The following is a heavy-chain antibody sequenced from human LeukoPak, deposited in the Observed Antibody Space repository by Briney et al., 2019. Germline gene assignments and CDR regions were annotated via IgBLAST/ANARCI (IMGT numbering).Heavy chain of an antibody. Sequence: PSETLSLTCTVSGGSISSYYWSWIRQPPGKGLEWIGYIYYSGSTNYNPSLKSRVTISVDTSKNQFSLKLSSVTAADTAVYYCARDNKGQREAFDIWGQGTMVTVSS. CDR3: ARDNKGQREAFDI. CDR1: GGSISSYY. CDR2: IYYSGST. J-gene: IGHJ3*02. V-gene: IGHV4-59*01. D-gene: IGHD2/OR15-2a*01.